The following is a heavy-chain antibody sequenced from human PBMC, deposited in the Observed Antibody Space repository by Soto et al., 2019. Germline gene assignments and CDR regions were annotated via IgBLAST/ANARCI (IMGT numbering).Heavy chain of an antibody. D-gene: IGHD3-9*01. CDR1: GGTFSSYA. Sequence: SVKVSCKASGGTFSSYAISWVRQAPGQGLEWMGGIIPIFGTANYAQKFQGRVTITADKSTSTAYMELSSLRSEDTAVYYCAREVSGYDILTGPHGWFDPWGQGTLVTVSS. CDR2: IIPIFGTA. V-gene: IGHV1-69*06. J-gene: IGHJ5*02. CDR3: AREVSGYDILTGPHGWFDP.